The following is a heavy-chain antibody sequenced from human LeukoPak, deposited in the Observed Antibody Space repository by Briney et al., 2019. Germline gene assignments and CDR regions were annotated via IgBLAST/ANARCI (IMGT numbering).Heavy chain of an antibody. V-gene: IGHV1-8*03. Sequence: ASVKVSCKASGYTFTSYGISWVRQATGQGLEWMGWMNPNSGNTGYAQKFQGRVTITRNTSISTAYMELSSLRSEDTAMYYCARGPDYYDSSGYYYSFDYWGQGTLVTVSS. CDR3: ARGPDYYDSSGYYYSFDY. CDR2: MNPNSGNT. CDR1: GYTFTSYG. J-gene: IGHJ4*02. D-gene: IGHD3-22*01.